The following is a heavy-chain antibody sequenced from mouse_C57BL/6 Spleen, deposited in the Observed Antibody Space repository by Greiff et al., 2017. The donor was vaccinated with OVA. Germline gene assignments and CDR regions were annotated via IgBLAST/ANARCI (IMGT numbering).Heavy chain of an antibody. CDR1: GFTFSSYA. CDR3: TRDNGSSPWFAY. CDR2: ISSGGDYI. D-gene: IGHD1-1*01. J-gene: IGHJ3*01. Sequence: EVQLQESGEGLVKPGGSLKLSCAASGFTFSSYAMSWVRQTPEKRLEWVAYISSGGDYIYYADTVKGRFTISRDNARNTLYLQMSSLKSEDTAMYYCTRDNGSSPWFAYWGQGTLVTVSA. V-gene: IGHV5-9-1*02.